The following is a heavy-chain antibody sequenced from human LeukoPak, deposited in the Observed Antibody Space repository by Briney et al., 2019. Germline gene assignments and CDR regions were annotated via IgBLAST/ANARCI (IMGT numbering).Heavy chain of an antibody. J-gene: IGHJ4*02. Sequence: SETLSLTCAVYGGSFSGYYWNWIRQPPGKGLEWIGEINHSGSTNYNPSLKSRVTISVDTSKNQFSLKLSSVTAADTAVYYCASSLKVDTAMVTSFDYWGQGTLVTVSS. D-gene: IGHD5-18*01. CDR1: GGSFSGYY. CDR2: INHSGST. V-gene: IGHV4-34*01. CDR3: ASSLKVDTAMVTSFDY.